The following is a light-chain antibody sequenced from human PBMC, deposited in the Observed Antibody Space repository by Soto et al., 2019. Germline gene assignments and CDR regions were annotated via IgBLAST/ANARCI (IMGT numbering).Light chain of an antibody. CDR2: EVN. Sequence: QSVLTQPASVSGSPGQSITISCTVTSSDVGGYNYVSWYQQHPGKVPKLMIYEVNNRPSGVSNRFSGSKSGNTASLTISGLQAEDEADYYCSSYTSSSTPYVFGTGTKVTVL. CDR1: SSDVGGYNY. V-gene: IGLV2-14*01. J-gene: IGLJ1*01. CDR3: SSYTSSSTPYV.